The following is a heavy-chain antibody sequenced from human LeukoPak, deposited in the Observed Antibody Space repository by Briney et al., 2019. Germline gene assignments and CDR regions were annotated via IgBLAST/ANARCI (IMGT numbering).Heavy chain of an antibody. CDR2: IYTSGST. CDR3: ARQLVVPAAILDYYYYYMDV. D-gene: IGHD2-2*02. CDR1: GGSISSYY. Sequence: SETLSLTCTVSGGSISSYYWSWIRQPPGKGLEWIGYIYTSGSTNYNPSLKSRVTISVVTSKNQFSLKLSSVTAADTAVYYCARQLVVPAAILDYYYYYMDVWGKGTTVTVSS. J-gene: IGHJ6*03. V-gene: IGHV4-4*09.